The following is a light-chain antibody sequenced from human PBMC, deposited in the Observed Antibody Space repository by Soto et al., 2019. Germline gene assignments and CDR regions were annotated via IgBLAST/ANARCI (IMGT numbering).Light chain of an antibody. CDR3: QQRSDWPLT. V-gene: IGKV3-11*01. J-gene: IGKJ4*01. CDR1: QSLSSY. Sequence: EIVLTQSPATLSLSPGERATLSCRASQSLSSYLAWYQQRRGQAPRLLIYDASRRATGIPPRFSGSGSGTDFTLSISSLEPEDFAVYYCQQRSDWPLTFGGGTKVEIK. CDR2: DAS.